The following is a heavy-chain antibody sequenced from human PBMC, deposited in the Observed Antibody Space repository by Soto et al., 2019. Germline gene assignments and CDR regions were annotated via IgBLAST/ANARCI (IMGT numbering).Heavy chain of an antibody. CDR1: GYSFSNTW. V-gene: IGHV5-51*03. D-gene: IGHD2-15*01. CDR3: AKEGGSAYYGMDV. CDR2: IYPGNSET. J-gene: IGHJ6*02. Sequence: EVQLVQSGAEVKEPGESLKISCKGSGYSFSNTWINWVRQMPGKGLEWMGIIYPGNSETRYSPSFQGQVTISADKSINTAYLQWSSLKASDTATYYCAKEGGSAYYGMDVWGQGTKVTVSS.